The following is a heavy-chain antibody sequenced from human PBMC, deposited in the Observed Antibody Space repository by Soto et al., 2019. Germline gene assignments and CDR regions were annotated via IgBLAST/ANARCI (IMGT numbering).Heavy chain of an antibody. D-gene: IGHD2-2*01. CDR2: IIPIFDTA. CDR3: ARHDCSSTSCYYYYYYSMDV. CDR1: GGTFSSYA. V-gene: IGHV1-69*12. Sequence: QVQLVQSGAEVKKPGSSVKVSCKTSGGTFSSYAISWVRQAPGQGLEWMGGIIPIFDTANYAQKFQGRVTSTADESTSTAHMELSSLRSEDTAVYYCARHDCSSTSCYYYYYYSMDVWGQGTTVTVSS. J-gene: IGHJ6*02.